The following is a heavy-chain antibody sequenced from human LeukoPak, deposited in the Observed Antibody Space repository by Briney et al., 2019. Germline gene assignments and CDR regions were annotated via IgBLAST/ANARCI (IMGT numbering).Heavy chain of an antibody. CDR1: GYTFTSYD. CDR3: AREGRASGYIYGYFDY. Sequence: GASVKVSCKASGYTFTSYDLNWVRQATGQGLEWMGWMNPNSGNTGYAQKFQGRVTMTRNTSISTAYMELSSLRSEDTAVYYCAREGRASGYIYGYFDYWGQGTLVTVSS. V-gene: IGHV1-8*01. CDR2: MNPNSGNT. D-gene: IGHD5-18*01. J-gene: IGHJ4*02.